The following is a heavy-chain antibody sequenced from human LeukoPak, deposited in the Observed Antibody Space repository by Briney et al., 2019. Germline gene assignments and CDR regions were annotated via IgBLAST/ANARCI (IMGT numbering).Heavy chain of an antibody. D-gene: IGHD6-13*01. J-gene: IGHJ4*02. Sequence: GGSLRLSCAASGFTVSSNYMSWVRQAPGKGLEWVAVTSYDGSNKYYADSVKGRFTISRDNSKNTLYLQMNSLRAEDTAVYYCARALRAAAGRSVPDYWGQGTLVTVSS. CDR3: ARALRAAAGRSVPDY. V-gene: IGHV3-30-3*01. CDR2: TSYDGSNK. CDR1: GFTVSSNY.